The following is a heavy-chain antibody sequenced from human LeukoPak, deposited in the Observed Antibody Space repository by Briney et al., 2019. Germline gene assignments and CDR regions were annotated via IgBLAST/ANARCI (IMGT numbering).Heavy chain of an antibody. J-gene: IGHJ4*02. CDR2: ISSSSSTI. CDR3: ARDDMILGAAN. D-gene: IGHD1-26*01. V-gene: IGHV3-48*04. CDR1: GFTFSSYS. Sequence: GGSLRLSCAASGFTFSSYSMNWVRQAPGKGLEWVSYISSSSSTIYYADSVKGRFTISRDNARNSLYLQMSSLRAEDTAVYYCARDDMILGAANWGQGTLVTVSS.